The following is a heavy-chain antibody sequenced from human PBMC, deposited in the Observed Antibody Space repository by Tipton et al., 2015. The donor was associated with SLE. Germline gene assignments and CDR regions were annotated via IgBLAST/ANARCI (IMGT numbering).Heavy chain of an antibody. V-gene: IGHV7-4-1*02. CDR3: ARTKSGDYGFDY. CDR1: GYTLTHYA. D-gene: IGHD4-17*01. CDR2: INTNTGSP. Sequence: QLVQSGPEVKKPGASVKVSCKASGYTLTHYAMNWVRQAPGQGLEWMGWINTNTGSPRYAQDFTGRFVFSLGASVNTAYLQINSLKAEDAAVYYCARTKSGDYGFDYWGQGTLVTVSS. J-gene: IGHJ4*02.